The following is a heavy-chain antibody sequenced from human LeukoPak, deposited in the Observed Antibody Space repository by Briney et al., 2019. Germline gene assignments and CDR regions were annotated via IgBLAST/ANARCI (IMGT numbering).Heavy chain of an antibody. J-gene: IGHJ5*02. CDR1: GFTFSSYG. D-gene: IGHD3-10*01. CDR3: AKTMVRGVTGGFDP. V-gene: IGHV3-30*18. Sequence: PGGSLRLSCAASGFTFSSYGMHWVRQAPGKGLEWVAVISYDGSNKYYADSVKGRFTISRDNSKNTLYLQMNSLRAEDTAVYYCAKTMVRGVTGGFDPWGQGTLVTVSS. CDR2: ISYDGSNK.